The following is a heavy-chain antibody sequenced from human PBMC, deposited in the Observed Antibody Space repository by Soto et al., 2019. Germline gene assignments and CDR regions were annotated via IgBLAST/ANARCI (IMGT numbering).Heavy chain of an antibody. D-gene: IGHD2-8*02. Sequence: QVQLVQSAAEVKKPGASVKVSCKASGYNFSDYYIHWVRQAPGQGLEWLGWVSPKSGGTNYAQKFKGRVTMTRDTSSNAAYMDLSGLKSDDTAVFYCAREVSGGGTLNWFDPWGQGTLVTVSS. J-gene: IGHJ5*02. V-gene: IGHV1-2*02. CDR2: VSPKSGGT. CDR1: GYNFSDYY. CDR3: AREVSGGGTLNWFDP.